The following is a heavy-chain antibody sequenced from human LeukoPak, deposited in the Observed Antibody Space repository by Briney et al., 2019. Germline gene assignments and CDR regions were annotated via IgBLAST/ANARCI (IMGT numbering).Heavy chain of an antibody. J-gene: IGHJ4*02. D-gene: IGHD6-19*01. Sequence: ASVKVSCKASGYTFTSYGISWVRQAPGQGLEWVGWISAYNGNTNYAQKLQGRVTMTTDTSTSTAYMELRSLRSDGTAVYYCARFSSGLYYFDYWGQGTLVTVSS. CDR3: ARFSSGLYYFDY. CDR1: GYTFTSYG. CDR2: ISAYNGNT. V-gene: IGHV1-18*01.